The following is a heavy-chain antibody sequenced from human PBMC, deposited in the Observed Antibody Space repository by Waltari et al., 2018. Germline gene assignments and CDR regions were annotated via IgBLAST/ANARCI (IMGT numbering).Heavy chain of an antibody. CDR2: INPANGDT. CDR1: GYTFTSFP. Sequence: QVQLVQSGAEVKKPGASVKVSCKASGYTFTSFPMHWVRQAPGQRLEWKGWINPANGDTKYSQDFQGRVTIVRDTSASTSYMELNSLRSEDMAVYYCARGRVPEISSGWGNPFDIWDQGTMVTVSS. J-gene: IGHJ3*02. D-gene: IGHD6-19*01. CDR3: ARGRVPEISSGWGNPFDI. V-gene: IGHV1-3*03.